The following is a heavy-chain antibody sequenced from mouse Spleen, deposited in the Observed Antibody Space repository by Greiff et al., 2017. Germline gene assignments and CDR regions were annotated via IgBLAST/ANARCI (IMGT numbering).Heavy chain of an antibody. CDR3: ARSYGKGYFDY. D-gene: IGHD2-1*01. V-gene: IGHV5-15*01. CDR2: ISNLAYSI. CDR1: GFTFSDYG. Sequence: EVQLVESGGGLVKPGGSLKLSCAASGFTFSDYGMAWVRQAPGKGPEWVAFISNLAYSIYYADTVTGRFTISRENAKNTLYLEMSSLRSEDTAMYYCARSYGKGYFDYWGQGTTLTVSS. J-gene: IGHJ2*01.